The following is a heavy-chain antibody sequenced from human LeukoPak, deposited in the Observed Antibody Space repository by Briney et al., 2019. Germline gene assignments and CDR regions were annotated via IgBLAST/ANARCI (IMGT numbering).Heavy chain of an antibody. J-gene: IGHJ4*02. V-gene: IGHV3-48*04. CDR2: ISSSGSTI. CDR3: ARGPFWSGYYDD. CDR1: GFTFSSYW. D-gene: IGHD3-3*01. Sequence: GGSLRLSCAASGFTFSSYWMNWARQAPGQGLEWVSYISSSGSTIYYTDSVKGRFTISRDNAKNSLYLQMNSLRAEDTAVYYCARGPFWSGYYDDWGQGTLVTVSS.